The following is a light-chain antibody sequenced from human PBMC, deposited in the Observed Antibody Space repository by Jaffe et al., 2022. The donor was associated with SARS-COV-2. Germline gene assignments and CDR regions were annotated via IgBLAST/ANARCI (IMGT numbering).Light chain of an antibody. Sequence: DIQLTQSPSFLSASVGDRVTITCRASQDISTYLAWYQQKPGTAPKLLIYGASTLQSGVPSRFSGSGSGTEFTLTISSLQPEDFATYYCQQVNIYPLTFGGGTKVEI. CDR2: GAS. CDR1: QDISTY. CDR3: QQVNIYPLT. V-gene: IGKV1-9*01. J-gene: IGKJ4*01.